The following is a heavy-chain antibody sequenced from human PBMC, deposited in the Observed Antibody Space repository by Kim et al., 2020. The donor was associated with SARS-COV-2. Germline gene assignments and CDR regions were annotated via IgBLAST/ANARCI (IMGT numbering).Heavy chain of an antibody. Sequence: GGSLRLSCAVSGFTSTSYAMRWVRQSPRGGLEWVATLSASGIHTYFPDSVKGRFTIYRDESKNTAYLQMDSLRAEETALYFCESPYSRWELRFAHWGPGT. J-gene: IGHJ4*02. CDR2: LSASGIHT. D-gene: IGHD1-26*01. CDR1: GFTSTSYA. CDR3: ESPYSRWELRFAH. V-gene: IGHV3-23*01.